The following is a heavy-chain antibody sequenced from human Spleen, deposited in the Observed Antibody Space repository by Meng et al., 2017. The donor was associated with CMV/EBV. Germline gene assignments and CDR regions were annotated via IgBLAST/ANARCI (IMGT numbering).Heavy chain of an antibody. D-gene: IGHD2-2*02. CDR2: ISTSGSYI. V-gene: IGHV3-21*04. CDR3: ARERGSGGYCSTTNCYRGYYYYYGMDV. J-gene: IGHJ6*02. Sequence: GESLKISCAASEFTFSSFSMTWVRQAPGKGLEWVSSISTSGSYIYYADSVKGRFTISRDNAKNSLYLQMNSLRAEDTAVYYGARERGSGGYCSTTNCYRGYYYYYGMDVWGQGTTVTVSS. CDR1: EFTFSSFS.